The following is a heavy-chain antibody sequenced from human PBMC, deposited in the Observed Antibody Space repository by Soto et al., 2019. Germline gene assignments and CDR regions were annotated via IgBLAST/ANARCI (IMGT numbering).Heavy chain of an antibody. D-gene: IGHD6-13*01. CDR1: GYTFTSYD. Sequence: GASVKVSCKASGYTFTSYDINWVRQATGQGLEWMGWMNPNSGNTGYAQKFQGRVTMTRNTSISTAYMELSSLRSEDTAVYYCARAPRSSSWYWGGGGYYYYGMDVWGQGTTVTVSS. J-gene: IGHJ6*02. CDR2: MNPNSGNT. CDR3: ARAPRSSSWYWGGGGYYYYGMDV. V-gene: IGHV1-8*01.